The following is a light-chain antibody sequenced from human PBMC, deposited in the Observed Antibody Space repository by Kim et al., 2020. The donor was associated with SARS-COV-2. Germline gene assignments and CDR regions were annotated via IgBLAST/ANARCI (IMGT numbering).Light chain of an antibody. J-gene: IGLJ2*01. CDR1: DSAVGGSNS. CDR3: GSYSGSSTLV. V-gene: IGLV2-14*03. Sequence: GHAITLSCHGTDSAVGGSNSVSWYQQHPAKAPKLLIYDVSKRPSGISDRFSGSKSGSTASLTISGLPAEDEADYHCGSYSGSSTLVFGGGTQLTVL. CDR2: DVS.